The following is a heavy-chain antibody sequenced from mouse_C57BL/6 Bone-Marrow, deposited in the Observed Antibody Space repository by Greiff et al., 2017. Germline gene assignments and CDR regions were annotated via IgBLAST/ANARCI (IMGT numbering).Heavy chain of an antibody. Sequence: VQLQESGPELVKPGASVKISCKASGYAFSSSWMNWVKQRPGKGLEWIGRIYPGDGDTNYNGKFKGKDTLTADKSSSTAYMQLSSLTSEDSAVYFCAGYYGSSPAWFADWGQGTLVTVSA. CDR3: AGYYGSSPAWFAD. J-gene: IGHJ3*01. CDR1: GYAFSSSW. V-gene: IGHV1-82*01. D-gene: IGHD1-1*01. CDR2: IYPGDGDT.